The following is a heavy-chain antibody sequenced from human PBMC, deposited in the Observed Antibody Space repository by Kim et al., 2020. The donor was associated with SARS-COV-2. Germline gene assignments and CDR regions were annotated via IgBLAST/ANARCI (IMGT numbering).Heavy chain of an antibody. D-gene: IGHD7-27*01. CDR1: GFTFSSYS. J-gene: IGHJ4*02. Sequence: GGSLRLSCAASGFTFSSYSMNWVRQAPGKGLEWVSSISSSSSYIYYADSVKGRFTISRDNAKNSLYLQMNSLRAEDTAVYYCARGAGEHEWDYFDYWGQGTLVTVSS. V-gene: IGHV3-21*01. CDR2: ISSSSSYI. CDR3: ARGAGEHEWDYFDY.